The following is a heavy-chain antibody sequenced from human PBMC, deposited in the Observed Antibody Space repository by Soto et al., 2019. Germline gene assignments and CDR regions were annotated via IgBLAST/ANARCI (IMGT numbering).Heavy chain of an antibody. D-gene: IGHD3-3*01. V-gene: IGHV4-34*01. J-gene: IGHJ6*02. Sequence: ETLSLTCAVYGGSFSGYYWSWIRQPPGKGLEWIGEINHSGSTNYNPSLKSRVTISVDTSKNQFSLKLSSVTAADTAVYYCARVRPDYDFWSGYYSSYYYYYGMDVWGQGTTVTVSS. CDR2: INHSGST. CDR1: GGSFSGYY. CDR3: ARVRPDYDFWSGYYSSYYYYYGMDV.